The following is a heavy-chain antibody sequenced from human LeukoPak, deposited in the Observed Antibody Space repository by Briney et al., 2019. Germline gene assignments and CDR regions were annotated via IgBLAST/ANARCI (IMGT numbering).Heavy chain of an antibody. J-gene: IGHJ5*02. CDR1: GGSISSYY. CDR2: IYYSGST. D-gene: IGHD2-15*01. CDR3: ARRSVVAANWFDP. Sequence: SETLSLTCTVSGGSISSYYWSWIRQPPGEGLEWIGYIYYSGSTNYNPSLKSRVTISVDTSKNQFSLKLSSVTAADTAVYYCARRSVVAANWFDPWGQGTLVTVSS. V-gene: IGHV4-59*08.